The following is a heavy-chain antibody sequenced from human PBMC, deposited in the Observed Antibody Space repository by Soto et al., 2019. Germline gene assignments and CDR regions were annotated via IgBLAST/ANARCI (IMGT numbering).Heavy chain of an antibody. V-gene: IGHV1-18*01. D-gene: IGHD3-22*01. Sequence: QVHLVQSGSDVKTTGAAVKVSCKASGYSFTDYGVSWVRQAPGQGLEWMGWLNVYSGTPNYLPKFQGRVTMTADTSTNTLYMELRSLRSEDTAVYYCARGRGRYLHSSGHTHNYLDSWGQGTLVTVSS. J-gene: IGHJ4*02. CDR1: GYSFTDYG. CDR2: LNVYSGTP. CDR3: ARGRGRYLHSSGHTHNYLDS.